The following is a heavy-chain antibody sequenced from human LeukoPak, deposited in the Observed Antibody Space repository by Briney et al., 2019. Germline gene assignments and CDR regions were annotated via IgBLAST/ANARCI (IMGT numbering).Heavy chain of an antibody. Sequence: GGSLRLSCAASGFTFRNYWMSWVRQAPGEGLEWVANIRPDGSQKYYVDSARGRFTISRDNAKSLLYLQMSSLRPEDTATYYCARDFQPRYCSSSSCSPAWGQGTTVTVSS. CDR2: IRPDGSQK. D-gene: IGHD2-2*01. CDR3: ARDFQPRYCSSSSCSPA. CDR1: GFTFRNYW. V-gene: IGHV3-7*03. J-gene: IGHJ6*02.